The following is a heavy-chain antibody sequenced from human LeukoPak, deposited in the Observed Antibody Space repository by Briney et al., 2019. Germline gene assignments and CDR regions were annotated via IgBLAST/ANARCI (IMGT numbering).Heavy chain of an antibody. D-gene: IGHD2-21*02. CDR3: AKDIASHIVVVTAILVGNRDHRAANAFDI. CDR2: ISWNSSSI. Sequence: GRSLRLSCAASGFTFDDYAMHWVRQAPGKGLEWVSGISWNSSSIGYADSVKGRFTISRDNAKNSLYLQMNSLRAEDTALYYCAKDIASHIVVVTAILVGNRDHRAANAFDIWGQGTMVTISS. J-gene: IGHJ3*02. V-gene: IGHV3-9*01. CDR1: GFTFDDYA.